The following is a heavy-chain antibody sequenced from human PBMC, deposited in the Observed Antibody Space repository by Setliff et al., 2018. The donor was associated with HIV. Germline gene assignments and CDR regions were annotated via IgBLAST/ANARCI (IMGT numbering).Heavy chain of an antibody. Sequence: SETLSLTCAVHGGPFSDHYWNWIRQPPGKGLEWIAEIHHTGYLNYNPSLKSRVTISRDTSTNQFSLKLSSVTAADTAIYYCAAFFVTPLTTQDFWGQGSLVTVSS. CDR1: GGPFSDHY. J-gene: IGHJ4*02. CDR3: AAFFVTPLTTQDF. V-gene: IGHV4-34*01. D-gene: IGHD4-17*01. CDR2: IHHTGYL.